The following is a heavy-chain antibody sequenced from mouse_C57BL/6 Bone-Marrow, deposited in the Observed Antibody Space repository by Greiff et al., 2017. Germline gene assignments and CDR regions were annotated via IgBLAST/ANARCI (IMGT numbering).Heavy chain of an antibody. J-gene: IGHJ1*03. CDR2: INPYNGGT. CDR3: AGWLLRWYFDV. D-gene: IGHD2-3*01. V-gene: IGHV1-19*01. Sequence: VQLQQSGPVLVKPGASVKMSCKASGYTFTDYYMNWVKQSHGKSLEWIGVINPYNGGTSYNQKFKGKATLTVDTSSSTAYLERNSLTSEDSAVYYCAGWLLRWYFDVWGTGTTVTVSS. CDR1: GYTFTDYY.